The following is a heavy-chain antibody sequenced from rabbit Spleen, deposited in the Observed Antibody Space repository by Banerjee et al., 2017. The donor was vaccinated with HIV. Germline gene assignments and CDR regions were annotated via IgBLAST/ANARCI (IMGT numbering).Heavy chain of an antibody. CDR1: GVSFSGDSY. CDR3: ARNTSSSLSSYSMDL. CDR2: IDTGSSGFT. J-gene: IGHJ6*01. D-gene: IGHD1-1*01. V-gene: IGHV1S40*01. Sequence: QSLEESGGDLVKPGASLTLTCIASGVSFSGDSYMCWVRQAPGKGLKWIACIDTGSSGFTYFASWAKGRLTISKASSTTVTLQMPSLASGDTTTYFCARNTSSSLSSYSMDLWGPATLVTVS.